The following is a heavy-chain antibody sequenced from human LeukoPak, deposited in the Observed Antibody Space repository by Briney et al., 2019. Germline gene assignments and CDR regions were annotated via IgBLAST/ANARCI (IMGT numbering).Heavy chain of an antibody. V-gene: IGHV3-30-3*01. D-gene: IGHD6-19*01. CDR1: GFTFSRSA. CDR3: ARGSSGWYGYSDY. Sequence: PGGSLRLSCAASGFTFSRSAMHWVRQAPGKGLEWVAVIPYDGTNKYYADSVKGRFTVSRDNSKNTLYMQINSLRAEDTAVYYCARGSSGWYGYSDYWGQGTLVTVSS. CDR2: IPYDGTNK. J-gene: IGHJ4*02.